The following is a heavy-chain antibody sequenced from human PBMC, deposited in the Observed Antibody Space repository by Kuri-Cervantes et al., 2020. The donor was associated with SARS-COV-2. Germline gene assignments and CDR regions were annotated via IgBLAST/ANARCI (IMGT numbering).Heavy chain of an antibody. D-gene: IGHD3-10*01. Sequence: LILPCTFSVVSISSGDYYWSCIRQPPGMGRDRIWYIYYSGITSYNPSLKSRFTLSVDTSKNHFSLKLSSVTAADTAVYSCARDRMESLLWFGVVGAFDIWGQGTMVTVSS. V-gene: IGHV4-30-4*01. CDR3: ARDRMESLLWFGVVGAFDI. CDR2: IYYSGIT. J-gene: IGHJ3*02. CDR1: VVSISSGDYY.